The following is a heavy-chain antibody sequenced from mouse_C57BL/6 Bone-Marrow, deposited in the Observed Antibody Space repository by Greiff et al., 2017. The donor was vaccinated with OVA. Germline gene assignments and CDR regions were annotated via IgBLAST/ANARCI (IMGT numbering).Heavy chain of an antibody. J-gene: IGHJ4*01. CDR1: GFSINSDCY. Sequence: EVKLVESGPSLVRPSQTLSLTCTVTGFSINSDCYWIWIRQFPGNKLEYIGYTFYSGITYYNPSLESRTYITRDTSKNQFSLKLSSVTTEDTATYYCARAVQDMDGLYYAMDYWGQGTSVTVSS. CDR3: ARAVQDMDGLYYAMDY. D-gene: IGHD2-3*01. CDR2: TFYSGIT. V-gene: IGHV3-3*01.